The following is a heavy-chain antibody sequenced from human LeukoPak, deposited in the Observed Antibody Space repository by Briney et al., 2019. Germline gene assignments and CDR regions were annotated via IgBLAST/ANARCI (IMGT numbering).Heavy chain of an antibody. V-gene: IGHV3-23*01. Sequence: PGGSLRLSCATSGFTFSNYAMSWVRQAPGKGLEWVSSIGGNDGKTYYRDSVKGRFTISRDNAKNSLYLQMSNLRAEDTAVYFCARGGGLDVWGQGATVTVSS. CDR1: GFTFSNYA. CDR2: IGGNDGKT. D-gene: IGHD3-16*01. CDR3: ARGGGLDV. J-gene: IGHJ6*02.